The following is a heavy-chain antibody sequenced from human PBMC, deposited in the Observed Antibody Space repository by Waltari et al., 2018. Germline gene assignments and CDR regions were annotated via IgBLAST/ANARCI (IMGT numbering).Heavy chain of an antibody. D-gene: IGHD3-10*02. CDR1: GFAFSNYW. CDR3: ARLMLSHPENGMDV. CDR2: ISGDGTSI. V-gene: IGHV3-74*01. J-gene: IGHJ6*02. Sequence: EVQLVESGGGFFQPGGSLRLSCEASGFAFSNYWIHWVRQDPGRGLEWVSRISGDGTSISNADSVGGRFSISRDNYKNTVYLQIHSLRAEDTAVFYCARLMLSHPENGMDVWGQGTSVTVS.